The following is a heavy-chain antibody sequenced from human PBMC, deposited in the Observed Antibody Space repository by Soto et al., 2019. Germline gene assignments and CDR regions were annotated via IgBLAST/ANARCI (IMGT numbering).Heavy chain of an antibody. CDR2: IYYSGST. J-gene: IGHJ6*02. D-gene: IGHD4-17*01. CDR3: ASLTTVTLFFGV. CDR1: GGSISSSSYY. V-gene: IGHV4-39*01. Sequence: SETLSLTCTVSGGSISSSSYYWGWIRQPPGKGLEWIGSIYYSGSTYYNPSLKSRVTMSVDTSKNQFSLKLSSVTAADTAVYYCASLTTVTLFFGVWGQGTTVTVSS.